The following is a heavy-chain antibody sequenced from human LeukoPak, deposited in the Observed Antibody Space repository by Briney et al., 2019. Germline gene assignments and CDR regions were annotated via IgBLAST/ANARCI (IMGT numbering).Heavy chain of an antibody. CDR1: GYTFTGYY. CDR3: ARSALLRVVGATHFDY. D-gene: IGHD1-26*01. V-gene: IGHV1-2*02. CDR2: INPNSGGT. Sequence: GASVKVSCKASGYTFTGYYMHWARQAPGQGLEWMGWINPNSGGTNYAQKFQGRVTMTRDTSISTAYMELSRLRSDDTAVYYCARSALLRVVGATHFDYWGQGTLVTVSS. J-gene: IGHJ4*02.